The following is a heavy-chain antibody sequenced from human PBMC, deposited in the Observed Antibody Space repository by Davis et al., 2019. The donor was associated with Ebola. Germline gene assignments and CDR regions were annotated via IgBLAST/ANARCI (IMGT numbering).Heavy chain of an antibody. CDR1: GFTFTAYY. CDR2: INPNSGAT. J-gene: IGHJ6*02. D-gene: IGHD2-15*01. CDR3: ARGGLSLMVVPRDYYHGLDV. V-gene: IGHV1-2*06. Sequence: ASVKVSCKASGFTFTAYYIYWVRQAPGQGLEWVGRINPNSGATNYAQKFQGRVTLTGDTSITTTYMHLSRLASDDTAIFYCARGGLSLMVVPRDYYHGLDVWGQGTTVTVSS.